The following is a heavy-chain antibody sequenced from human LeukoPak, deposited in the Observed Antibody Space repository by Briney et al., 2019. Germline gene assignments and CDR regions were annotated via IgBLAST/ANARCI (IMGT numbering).Heavy chain of an antibody. CDR2: INWNGGST. Sequence: GGSLRLSCAAPGFTFDDYGMSWVRQAPGKGLEWVSGINWNGGSTAYADSVKGRFTISRDNAKNSLYLQMNSLRAEDTALYYCARDSDCSGGSCSNYYYYYMDVWGKGTTVTVSS. CDR1: GFTFDDYG. D-gene: IGHD2-15*01. CDR3: ARDSDCSGGSCSNYYYYYMDV. V-gene: IGHV3-20*04. J-gene: IGHJ6*03.